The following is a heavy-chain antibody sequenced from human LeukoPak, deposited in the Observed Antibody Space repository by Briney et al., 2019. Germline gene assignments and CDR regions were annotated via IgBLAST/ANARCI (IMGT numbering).Heavy chain of an antibody. CDR2: IRYDGSNK. Sequence: GGSLRLSCAASGFTFSSYGMHWVRQAPGKGLEWVAFIRYDGSNKYYADSVKGRFTISRDNSTNTLYLQMNSLRAEDTAVYYCAKDARGDYYYYMDVWGKGTTVTVSS. D-gene: IGHD1-26*01. V-gene: IGHV3-30*02. CDR1: GFTFSSYG. J-gene: IGHJ6*03. CDR3: AKDARGDYYYYMDV.